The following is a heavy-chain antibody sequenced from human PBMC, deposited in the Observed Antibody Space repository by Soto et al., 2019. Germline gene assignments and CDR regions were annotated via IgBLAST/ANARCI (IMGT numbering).Heavy chain of an antibody. Sequence: ASVKVSCKASGGTFSSYAISWVRQAPGQGLEWMGGIIPIFGTANYAQKFQGRVTITADESTSTAYMELSSLRSEDTAVYYCARDRSSGWTEDAFDIRGQGTMVTVSS. D-gene: IGHD6-19*01. J-gene: IGHJ3*02. CDR2: IIPIFGTA. V-gene: IGHV1-69*13. CDR3: ARDRSSGWTEDAFDI. CDR1: GGTFSSYA.